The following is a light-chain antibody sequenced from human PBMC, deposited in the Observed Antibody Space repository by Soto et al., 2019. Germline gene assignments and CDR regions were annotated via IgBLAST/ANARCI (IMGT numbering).Light chain of an antibody. J-gene: IGKJ5*01. CDR1: QSVSSK. Sequence: EIVLTQSPATLSLSPGERATLSCRASQSVSSKLVWYQQKPGQAPRLLIYGASARANGIPARFSGSGSGTDFTLTISSLEPEDFAVYYCQQRNIWPPVTFGQGTRLEIK. V-gene: IGKV3-11*01. CDR3: QQRNIWPPVT. CDR2: GAS.